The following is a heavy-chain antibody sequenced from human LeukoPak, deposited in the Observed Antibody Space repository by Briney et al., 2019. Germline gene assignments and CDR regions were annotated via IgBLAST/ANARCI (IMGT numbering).Heavy chain of an antibody. CDR3: AKSGDYGWYFDL. CDR1: GHTYSSYA. V-gene: IGHV3-23*01. D-gene: IGHD4-17*01. J-gene: IGHJ2*01. Sequence: GGPLRLPCAASGHTYSSYAISWVRQAPGKGLEWVSVISGSGGSTYYADCVKGRFTNSRDNSKNTAYLQMSGLRAEDTAVYYCAKSGDYGWYFDLWGRGTLVTVSS. CDR2: ISGSGGST.